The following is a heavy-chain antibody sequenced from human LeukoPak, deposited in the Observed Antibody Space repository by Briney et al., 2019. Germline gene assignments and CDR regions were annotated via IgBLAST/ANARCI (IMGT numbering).Heavy chain of an antibody. D-gene: IGHD6-19*01. V-gene: IGHV3-23*01. CDR3: AKIPYEYNSGWYAVFDI. J-gene: IGHJ3*02. CDR2: ISGSASSP. Sequence: PGGSLRLSCAASGFTFTNYAMSWVRQAPGKGLQWVSSISGSASSPNYADSVQGRFTISKDDSKNTLFLKMNSLRDEDTAIYYCAKIPYEYNSGWYAVFDIWGQGTMVTVSS. CDR1: GFTFTNYA.